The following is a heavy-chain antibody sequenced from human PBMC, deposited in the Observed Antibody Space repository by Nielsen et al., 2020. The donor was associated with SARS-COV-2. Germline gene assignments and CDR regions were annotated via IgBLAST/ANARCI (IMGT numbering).Heavy chain of an antibody. Sequence: GESLKISCAASGFTFSSYSMNWVRQAPGKGLEWVSYISSSSSTIYYADSVKGRFTISRDNAKNSLYLQMNSLRAEDTAVYYCAGPWAVDYWGQGTLVTVSS. CDR2: ISSSSSTI. J-gene: IGHJ4*02. V-gene: IGHV3-48*04. CDR3: AGPWAVDY. CDR1: GFTFSSYS.